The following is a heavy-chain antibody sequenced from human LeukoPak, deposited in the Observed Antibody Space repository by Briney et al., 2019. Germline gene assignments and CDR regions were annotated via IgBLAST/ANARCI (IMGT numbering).Heavy chain of an antibody. CDR3: AKVYDYGDYVPSRYYYGMDV. CDR1: GFTFSSYA. D-gene: IGHD4-17*01. V-gene: IGHV3-23*01. Sequence: GASLRLSCAASGFTFSSYAMSWVHQAPGKGLEWVSAISGSGGSTYYADSVKGRFTISRDNSKNTLYLQMNSLRAEDTAVYYCAKVYDYGDYVPSRYYYGMDVWGQGTTVTVSS. CDR2: ISGSGGST. J-gene: IGHJ6*02.